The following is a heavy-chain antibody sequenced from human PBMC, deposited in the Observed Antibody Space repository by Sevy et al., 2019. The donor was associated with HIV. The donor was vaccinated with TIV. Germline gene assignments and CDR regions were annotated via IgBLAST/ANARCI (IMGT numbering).Heavy chain of an antibody. J-gene: IGHJ6*02. V-gene: IGHV1-8*01. CDR1: GYTFTYYD. CDR3: AGFLSTSYYYYNAMDD. D-gene: IGHD3-3*02. CDR2: MSPNSGNT. Sequence: ASVKVSCRASGYTFTYYDINWVRQATGQGLEWMGWMSPNSGNTGYAQKFQGRVTTTRNTSISTAYMELSSLGAEETAVYCCAGFLSTSYYYYNAMDDWGQGTTVTVSS.